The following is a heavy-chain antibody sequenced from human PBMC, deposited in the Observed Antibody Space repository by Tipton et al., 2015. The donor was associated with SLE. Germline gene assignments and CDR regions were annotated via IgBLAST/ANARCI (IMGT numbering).Heavy chain of an antibody. Sequence: TLSLTCAVYGGSFSGYYWSWIRQPPGKGLVWIGEINHSGSTNYNPSLKSRGTISVDTSKNQFSLKLSSVTAADTAVYYCARVGRGVATIGVAFDIWGQGKMVTVSS. CDR3: ARVGRGVATIGVAFDI. D-gene: IGHD5-12*01. V-gene: IGHV4-34*01. CDR2: INHSGST. CDR1: GGSFSGYY. J-gene: IGHJ3*02.